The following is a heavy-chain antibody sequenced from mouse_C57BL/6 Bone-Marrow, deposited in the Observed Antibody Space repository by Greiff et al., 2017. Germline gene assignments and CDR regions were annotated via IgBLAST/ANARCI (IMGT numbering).Heavy chain of an antibody. Sequence: EVKLVESGGGLVQPKGSLKLSCAASGFSFNTYAMNWVRQAPGKGLEWVARIRSKSNNYATYYADSVKDRFTISRDDSESMLYLQMNNLKTEDTAMNYCVRVGGYYIEFAYWGQGTLVTVSA. CDR1: GFSFNTYA. J-gene: IGHJ3*01. CDR3: VRVGGYYIEFAY. V-gene: IGHV10-1*01. CDR2: IRSKSNNYAT. D-gene: IGHD2-3*01.